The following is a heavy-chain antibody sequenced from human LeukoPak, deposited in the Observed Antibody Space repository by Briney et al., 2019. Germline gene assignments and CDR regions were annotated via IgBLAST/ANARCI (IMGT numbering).Heavy chain of an antibody. D-gene: IGHD3-10*01. CDR2: ISYDGSNK. CDR3: ARDSSMLRGPLVIYYFDF. J-gene: IGHJ4*02. CDR1: GFTFSTYG. V-gene: IGHV3-30*03. Sequence: GGSLRLSCAASGFTFSTYGMHWVRQAPGKGLEWVAVISYDGSNKYYADSVKGRFTISRDNSKNTLYLQMNSLRVEDTAVYYCARDSSMLRGPLVIYYFDFWGQGTLVTVSS.